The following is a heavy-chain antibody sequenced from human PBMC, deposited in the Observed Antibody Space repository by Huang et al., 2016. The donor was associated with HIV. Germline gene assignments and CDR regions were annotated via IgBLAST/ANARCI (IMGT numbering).Heavy chain of an antibody. CDR1: AYKFTSYW. CDR3: ARQRASGSTYVDS. Sequence: EVQLVQSGAEVKKPGESLKISCKGSAYKFTSYWIAWVRQMPGKGLGRMGIIYPGDADTRDSPAFQGQVTISADKSINTAYLQWSSLKTSDTAMYFCARQRASGSTYVDSWGQGTLLTVYS. V-gene: IGHV5-51*01. CDR2: IYPGDADT. J-gene: IGHJ4*02. D-gene: IGHD2-15*01.